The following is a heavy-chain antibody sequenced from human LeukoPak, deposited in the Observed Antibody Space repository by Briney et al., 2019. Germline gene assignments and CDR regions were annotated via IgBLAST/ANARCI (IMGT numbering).Heavy chain of an antibody. V-gene: IGHV3-73*01. Sequence: GGSLRLSCAASGFTFSGSAMHWVRQAPGKGLEWVGRIRSKANSYATAYAASVKGRFTISRDDSKNTAYLQMNSLKTENTAVYYCTRPYCTNGVCTYDYWGQGTLVTVSS. CDR2: IRSKANSYAT. CDR3: TRPYCTNGVCTYDY. J-gene: IGHJ4*02. CDR1: GFTFSGSA. D-gene: IGHD2-8*01.